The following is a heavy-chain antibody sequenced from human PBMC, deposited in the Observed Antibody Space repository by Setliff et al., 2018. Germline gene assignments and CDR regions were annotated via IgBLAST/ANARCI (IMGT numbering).Heavy chain of an antibody. Sequence: SSETLSLTCTVSGDSISSGTYYWGWIRQPPGKGLEWIGSGYYSGHTYYNPSLKSRVAMSVDKAKNQFSLNLRSVSAAGTAIYYCAKHGEESKVTTYLASWGQGTLVTVSS. V-gene: IGHV4-39*01. CDR2: GYYSGHT. CDR1: GDSISSGTYY. CDR3: AKHGEESKVTTYLAS. D-gene: IGHD4-17*01. J-gene: IGHJ5*02.